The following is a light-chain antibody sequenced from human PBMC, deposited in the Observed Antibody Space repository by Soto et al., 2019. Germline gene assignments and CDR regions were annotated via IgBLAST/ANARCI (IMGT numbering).Light chain of an antibody. CDR3: SSRSGRDKWVV. V-gene: IGLV2-8*01. J-gene: IGLJ2*01. CDR1: SSDVGGYNY. Sequence: QSALTQPPSASGSPGQSVTISCTGTSSDVGGYNYVSWYQQHPGKAPKLMIFEVSKRPPGVPDRFSGSKSGNTASLTVSGLQAEDEADYYCSSRSGRDKWVVFGGGTKLTVL. CDR2: EVS.